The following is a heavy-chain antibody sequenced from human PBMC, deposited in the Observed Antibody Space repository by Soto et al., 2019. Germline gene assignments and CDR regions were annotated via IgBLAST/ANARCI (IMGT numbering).Heavy chain of an antibody. J-gene: IGHJ4*02. Sequence: GGSLRLSCAASGFTFSSYGMHWVRQAPGKGLEWVAVIWYDGSNKYYADSVKGRFTISRDNSKNTLYLQMNSLRAEDTAVYYCARDNSDYVWGSYPSGLDYWGQGTLVTVSS. D-gene: IGHD3-16*02. V-gene: IGHV3-33*01. CDR3: ARDNSDYVWGSYPSGLDY. CDR1: GFTFSSYG. CDR2: IWYDGSNK.